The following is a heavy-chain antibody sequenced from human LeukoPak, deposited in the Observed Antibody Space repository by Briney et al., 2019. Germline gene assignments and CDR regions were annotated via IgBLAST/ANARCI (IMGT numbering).Heavy chain of an antibody. CDR1: GGTFSSYA. CDR3: ARGGDGYNFSLFDY. J-gene: IGHJ4*02. V-gene: IGHV1-69*13. CDR2: IIPIFGTA. Sequence: SXKVSCKASGGTFSSYAISWVRQAPGQXXXXXXXIIPIFGTANNAQKFXXXVTITADESTSTAYMELSSLRTEDTAVYYCARGGDGYNFSLFDYWGQGTLVTVSS. D-gene: IGHD5-24*01.